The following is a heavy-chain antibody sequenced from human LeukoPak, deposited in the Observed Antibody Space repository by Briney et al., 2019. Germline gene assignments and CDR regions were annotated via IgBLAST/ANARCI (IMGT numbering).Heavy chain of an antibody. Sequence: ASVKVSCKASGGTFSSYAISWVRQAPGQGLEWMGRIIPIVSIANYAQKFKGRVTITADKSTSTAYMELSSLRSEDTAVYYCASGYCSGGSCYYFDYWGQGTLVTVSS. J-gene: IGHJ4*02. CDR1: GGTFSSYA. D-gene: IGHD2-15*01. CDR2: IIPIVSIA. V-gene: IGHV1-69*04. CDR3: ASGYCSGGSCYYFDY.